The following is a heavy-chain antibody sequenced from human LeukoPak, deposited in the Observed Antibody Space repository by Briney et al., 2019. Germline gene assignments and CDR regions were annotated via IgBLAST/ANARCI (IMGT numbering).Heavy chain of an antibody. Sequence: PGGSLRLSCAASGFTFSSYAMSWVRQAPGKGLEWVSAISGSGGSTYYADSVKGRFTISRDNSKNTLYLQMNSLRAEDTVVYYCAKEVAYYYGSGSYLHFDYWGQGTLVTVSS. CDR2: ISGSGGST. CDR1: GFTFSSYA. D-gene: IGHD3-10*01. V-gene: IGHV3-23*01. CDR3: AKEVAYYYGSGSYLHFDY. J-gene: IGHJ4*02.